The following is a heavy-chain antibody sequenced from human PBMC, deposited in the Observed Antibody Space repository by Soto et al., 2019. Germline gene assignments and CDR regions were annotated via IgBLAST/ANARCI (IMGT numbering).Heavy chain of an antibody. CDR1: GCTCSSYW. CDR2: MNSDGRST. J-gene: IGHJ4*02. D-gene: IGHD3-10*01. Sequence: EVQLVESGGGVVQPGGSLRLSCAASGCTCSSYWMHWVRQAPGKGLVWVSRMNSDGRSTSYADSVKGRFTISRDNAKNTLYLQMNRLRAEDRAVYCWASYYGSGIYHPKYWGQGTLVTVAS. V-gene: IGHV3-74*01. CDR3: ASYYGSGIYHPKY.